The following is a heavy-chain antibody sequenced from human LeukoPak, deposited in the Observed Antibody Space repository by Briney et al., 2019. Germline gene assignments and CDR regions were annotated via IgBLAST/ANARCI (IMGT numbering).Heavy chain of an antibody. V-gene: IGHV4-59*12. D-gene: IGHD6-6*01. J-gene: IGHJ2*01. CDR1: GGSINSYY. Sequence: NPSETLSPTCPVSGGSINSYYWNWLRQPPGKGLEWFGYIYYSGSTNYNPPLKSRVPISVDTPKNQFSLKLSSVTAADTAVYYCASGDRVFPSNWYFDLWGRGTLVTVS. CDR3: ASGDRVFPSNWYFDL. CDR2: IYYSGST.